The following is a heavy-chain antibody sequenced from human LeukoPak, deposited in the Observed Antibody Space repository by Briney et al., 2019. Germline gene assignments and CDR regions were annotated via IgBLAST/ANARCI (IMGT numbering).Heavy chain of an antibody. D-gene: IGHD6-19*01. Sequence: GGSLRLSCAASGFTFSSYDMHWVRQGTGKGLEWVSGIGTVGDTYYPGSVKGRFTISREDAKNSLYLQMNSLRAGDTGVYYCAKPISGGLAVTADWFDPWGQGTLVVVSS. V-gene: IGHV3-13*04. J-gene: IGHJ5*01. CDR2: IGTVGDT. CDR1: GFTFSSYD. CDR3: AKPISGGLAVTADWFDP.